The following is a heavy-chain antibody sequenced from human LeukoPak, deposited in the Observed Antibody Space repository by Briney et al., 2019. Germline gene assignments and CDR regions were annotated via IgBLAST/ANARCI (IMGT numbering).Heavy chain of an antibody. CDR2: ISGSGGST. CDR3: AKEESQQLLYYYMDV. Sequence: PGGSLRLTCAASGFTFSSYAMSWVRQAPGKGLEWVSAISGSGGSTYYADSVKGRFTISRDNSKNTLYLQMNSLRAEDTAVYYCAKEESQQLLYYYMDVWGKGTTVRVSS. CDR1: GFTFSSYA. D-gene: IGHD6-13*01. J-gene: IGHJ6*03. V-gene: IGHV3-23*01.